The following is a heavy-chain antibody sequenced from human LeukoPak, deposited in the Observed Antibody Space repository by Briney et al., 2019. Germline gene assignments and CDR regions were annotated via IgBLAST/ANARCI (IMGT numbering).Heavy chain of an antibody. CDR2: ISGSGGST. D-gene: IGHD1-26*01. V-gene: IGHV3-23*01. J-gene: IGHJ4*02. CDR3: AKDHPKWELLSYFDY. Sequence: GGSLRLSCAASGFTFSSYAMSWVRQAPGKGLEWVSAISGSGGSTYYADSVKGRFTISRDNSKNTLYLQMNSLGAEDTAVYYCAKDHPKWELLSYFDYWGQGTLVTVSS. CDR1: GFTFSSYA.